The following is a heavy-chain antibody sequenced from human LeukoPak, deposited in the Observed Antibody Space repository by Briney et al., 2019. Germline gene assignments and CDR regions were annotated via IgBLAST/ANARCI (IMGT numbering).Heavy chain of an antibody. V-gene: IGHV3-30*03. J-gene: IGHJ4*02. D-gene: IGHD6-13*01. CDR3: AGAKSSSWTAFDY. CDR2: ISYDGSNK. CDR1: GFTFSSYG. Sequence: GGSLRLSCAASGFTFSSYGMHWVRQAPGKGLEWVAVISYDGSNKYYAGSVKGRFTISRDNSKNTLYLQMNSLRAEDTAVYYCAGAKSSSWTAFDYWGQGTLVTVSS.